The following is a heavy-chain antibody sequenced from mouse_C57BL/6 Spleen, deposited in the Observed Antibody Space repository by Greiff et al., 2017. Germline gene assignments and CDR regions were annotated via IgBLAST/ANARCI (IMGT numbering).Heavy chain of an antibody. CDR2: IYPGDGDT. CDR1: GYTFSSSW. CDR3: ARGDAHYYMDY. Sequence: VKLMESGPELVKPGASVKLSCKASGYTFSSSWMNWVKQRPIQGLEWIGRIYPGDGDTHYNRKFKGKATLTGDKSSSTAYMQLSSLTSEDSAVYCCARGDAHYYMDYWGQGTTLTVSS. V-gene: IGHV1-82*01. J-gene: IGHJ2*01.